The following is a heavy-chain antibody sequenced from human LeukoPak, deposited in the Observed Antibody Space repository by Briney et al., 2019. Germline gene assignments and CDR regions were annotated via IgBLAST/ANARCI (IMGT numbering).Heavy chain of an antibody. CDR2: ISRTGSYI. CDR1: GFTFSSYN. D-gene: IGHD1-1*01. CDR3: ARGRWNDEYYYGMDV. V-gene: IGHV3-21*01. Sequence: GGSLRLSCAASGFTFSSYNMNWVRQAPGRGLEWVSSISRTGSYIYYADSVKGRFTISRDNAQNSLYLQMNSLRVEDTAVYYCARGRWNDEYYYGMDVWGQGTTVTVSS. J-gene: IGHJ6*02.